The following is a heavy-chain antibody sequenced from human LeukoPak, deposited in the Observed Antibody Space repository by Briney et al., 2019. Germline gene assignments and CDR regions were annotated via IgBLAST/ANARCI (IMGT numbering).Heavy chain of an antibody. J-gene: IGHJ4*02. Sequence: SETLSLTCTVSGGSISSYYWSWIRQPSGKGLEWIGYIYYSGSTNYNPSLKGRVTISVDTSKNQFSLKLSSVTAADTAVYYCARVGIDYGGNPVDYWGQGTLVTVSS. D-gene: IGHD4-23*01. CDR2: IYYSGST. CDR3: ARVGIDYGGNPVDY. V-gene: IGHV4-59*01. CDR1: GGSISSYY.